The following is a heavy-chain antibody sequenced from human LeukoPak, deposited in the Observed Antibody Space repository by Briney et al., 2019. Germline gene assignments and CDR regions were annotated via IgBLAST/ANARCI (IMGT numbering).Heavy chain of an antibody. CDR1: GFTFSSYA. D-gene: IGHD1-20*01. V-gene: IGHV3-23*01. J-gene: IGHJ6*03. CDR2: ISGSGGST. CDR3: AKAAYNSQYYYYYYYMDV. Sequence: GGSLRLSCAASGFTFSSYAMSWGRQAPGKGLEWVSAISGSGGSTYYADSVKGRFTISRDNSKNTLYLQMNSLRAEDTAVYYCAKAAYNSQYYYYYYYMDVWGKGTTVTVSS.